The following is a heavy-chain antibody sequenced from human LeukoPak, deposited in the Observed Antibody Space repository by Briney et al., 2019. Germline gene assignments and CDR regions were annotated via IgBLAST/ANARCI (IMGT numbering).Heavy chain of an antibody. Sequence: PVGSLRLSSVASGFAFNKYAMHWVRQAPGKGLEWLTFIRHDGSFKEYADSVKGRFIISRDNSKNTLYLQMDSLTSEDTALYSCAKESEEEQPLGEAMFDHWGRGTLLTVSS. CDR2: IRHDGSFK. CDR3: AKESEEEQPLGEAMFDH. V-gene: IGHV3-30*02. J-gene: IGHJ2*01. D-gene: IGHD1-14*01. CDR1: GFAFNKYA.